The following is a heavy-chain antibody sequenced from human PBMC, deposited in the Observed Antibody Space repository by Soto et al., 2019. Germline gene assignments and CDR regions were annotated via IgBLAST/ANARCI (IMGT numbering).Heavy chain of an antibody. CDR3: ARGSITIFGVVIDETPFDY. CDR2: ISYDGSNK. J-gene: IGHJ4*02. D-gene: IGHD3-3*01. CDR1: GVTFSSYA. V-gene: IGHV3-30-3*01. Sequence: TGGSLRLSCAASGVTFSSYAMHWVRQAPGKGLEWVAVISYDGSNKYYADSVKGRFTISRDNSKNTLYLQMNSLRAEDTAVYYCARGSITIFGVVIDETPFDYWGQGTLVTVSS.